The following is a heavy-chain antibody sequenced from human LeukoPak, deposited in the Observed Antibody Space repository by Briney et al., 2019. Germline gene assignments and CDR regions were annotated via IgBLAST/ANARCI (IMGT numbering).Heavy chain of an antibody. CDR1: GGSMTNLY. J-gene: IGHJ6*02. CDR2: IYDSGST. Sequence: PSETLSLTCSVSGGSMTNLYWTWIRQPPGKGLEWIGDIYDSGSTRYNTSLESRVTISVDTSENQFSLKLSSVTAADTAVYYCAKGGSTNFYYGDVWGQGTTVTVSS. V-gene: IGHV4-59*01. CDR3: AKGGSTNFYYGDV. D-gene: IGHD2/OR15-2a*01.